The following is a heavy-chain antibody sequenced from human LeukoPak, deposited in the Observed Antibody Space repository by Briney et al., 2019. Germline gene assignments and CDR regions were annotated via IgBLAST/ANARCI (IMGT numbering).Heavy chain of an antibody. Sequence: SETLSLTCTVSGVSISSGGYYWSWIRQHPGKGLEWIGYIYYSGSTYYNPSLKSRLTISLDTSSNQFSLKLNSVTAADTAVYYCARGPVRDYSNYWGLGTLVTVSS. J-gene: IGHJ4*02. CDR3: ARGPVRDYSNY. V-gene: IGHV4-31*03. CDR1: GVSISSGGYY. D-gene: IGHD4-11*01. CDR2: IYYSGST.